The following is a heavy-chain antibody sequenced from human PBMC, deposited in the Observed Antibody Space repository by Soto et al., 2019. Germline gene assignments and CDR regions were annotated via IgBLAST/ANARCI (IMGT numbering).Heavy chain of an antibody. D-gene: IGHD3-9*01. Sequence: EVQLLESGGGLVQPGGSLRLSCAASGFTFSGYAMSWVRHAPGKGLEWVSAISGSGGSTYYADSVKGRFTISRDNSKNTLYLQINSLRAEDTAVYYCPKSTYDTLTGAIMGLFDPWGQGTLVTVSS. CDR2: ISGSGGST. CDR1: GFTFSGYA. V-gene: IGHV3-23*01. CDR3: PKSTYDTLTGAIMGLFDP. J-gene: IGHJ5*02.